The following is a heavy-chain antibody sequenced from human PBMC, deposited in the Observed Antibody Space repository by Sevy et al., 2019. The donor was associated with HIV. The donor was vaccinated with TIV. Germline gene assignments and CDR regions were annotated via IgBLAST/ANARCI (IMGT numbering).Heavy chain of an antibody. J-gene: IGHJ5*02. D-gene: IGHD3-22*01. CDR2: INWNGGSI. V-gene: IGHV3-20*01. CDR3: VRSGDDSSGYHYWWFDP. CDR1: GFTFDDYG. Sequence: GGSLRLSCTASGFTFDDYGMSWVRQAPGKGLEWVSGINWNGGSISYADSVRGRFTISRDKAKNSLYLQMNSLRAEDTALYHCVRSGDDSSGYHYWWFDPWGQGTQVTVSS.